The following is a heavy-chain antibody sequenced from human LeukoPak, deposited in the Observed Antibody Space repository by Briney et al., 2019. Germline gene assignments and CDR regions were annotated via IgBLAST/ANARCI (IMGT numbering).Heavy chain of an antibody. J-gene: IGHJ4*02. D-gene: IGHD2-2*01. Sequence: SVKVSCKASGGTFSSYAISWVRQAPGQGLEWMGRIIPILGIANYAQKFQGRVTITADKSTSTAYMELSSLRSEDTAVYYCARANCSSTSCSYYLDYWGQGTLVTVSS. CDR1: GGTFSSYA. V-gene: IGHV1-69*04. CDR3: ARANCSSTSCSYYLDY. CDR2: IIPILGIA.